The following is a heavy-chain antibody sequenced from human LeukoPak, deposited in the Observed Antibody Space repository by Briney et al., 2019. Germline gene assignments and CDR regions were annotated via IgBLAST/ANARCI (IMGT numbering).Heavy chain of an antibody. CDR2: IYYSGST. J-gene: IGHJ4*02. CDR3: AIHYYGSGSYYNVMDY. D-gene: IGHD3-10*01. CDR1: GGSISSSSYY. V-gene: IGHV4-39*01. Sequence: PSETLSLTCTVSGGSISSSSYYWGWIRQPPGKGLEWIGSIYYSGSTYYNPSLKSRVTISVDTSKNQFSLKLSSVTAADTAVYYCAIHYYGSGSYYNVMDYWGQGTLVTVSS.